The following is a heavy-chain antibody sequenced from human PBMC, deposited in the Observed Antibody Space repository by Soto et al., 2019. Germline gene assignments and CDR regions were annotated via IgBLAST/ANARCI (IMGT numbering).Heavy chain of an antibody. Sequence: EVHLLESGGGLVQPGESLRLSCGASGFTFSSCVMTWVRQAPGKGLEWVSSITNTGAGTYYADSVKGRFTISRDNSKNTMYLQMNNLRAEDTAVYYCAKGLISVSWYAADWGQGTLVTVSS. CDR3: AKGLISVSWYAAD. CDR2: ITNTGAGT. V-gene: IGHV3-23*01. CDR1: GFTFSSCV. J-gene: IGHJ4*02. D-gene: IGHD6-13*01.